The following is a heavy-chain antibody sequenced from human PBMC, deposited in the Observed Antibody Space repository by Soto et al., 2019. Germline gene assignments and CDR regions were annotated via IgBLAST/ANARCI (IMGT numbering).Heavy chain of an antibody. Sequence: GGSLRLSCAASGFTFSSYWMSWVRQAPGKGLEWVANIKQDGSEKYYVDSVKGRFTISRDNAKNSLYLQMNSLRAEDTAGYYCAREGWFGASPWQYFEHWGQGTLVTVSS. CDR3: AREGWFGASPWQYFEH. CDR1: GFTFSSYW. CDR2: IKQDGSEK. J-gene: IGHJ1*01. V-gene: IGHV3-7*01. D-gene: IGHD3-10*01.